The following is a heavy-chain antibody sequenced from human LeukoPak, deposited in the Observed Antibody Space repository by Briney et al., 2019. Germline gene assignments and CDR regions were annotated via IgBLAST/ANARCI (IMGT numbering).Heavy chain of an antibody. J-gene: IGHJ4*02. CDR2: INAGNGNT. CDR3: ARTTSTFYFDY. Sequence: ASVKVSCKASGYTFTSYAMHWVRQAPGQRLEWMGWINAGNGNTKYSQKFQGRVTITRDTSASTAYMELSRLRSDDTAVYYCARTTSTFYFDYWGQGTLVTVSS. CDR1: GYTFTSYA. V-gene: IGHV1-3*01. D-gene: IGHD3-16*01.